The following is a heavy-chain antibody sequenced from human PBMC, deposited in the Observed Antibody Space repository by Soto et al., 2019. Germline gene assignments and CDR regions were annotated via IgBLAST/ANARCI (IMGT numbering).Heavy chain of an antibody. J-gene: IGHJ4*02. CDR2: INPSSGST. D-gene: IGHD3-3*01. CDR1: GYTFTSYY. CDR3: ARDPEGSQRSDFDY. V-gene: IGHV1-46*01. Sequence: QVQLVQSGAEVKKPGASVKVSCKASGYTFTSYYMHWVRQAPGQGLEWMGIINPSSGSTSYTQKFQVRVTMTRDTSTSTVYMELSSRRSEDTGVYYCARDPEGSQRSDFDYWGQGTLVTVSS.